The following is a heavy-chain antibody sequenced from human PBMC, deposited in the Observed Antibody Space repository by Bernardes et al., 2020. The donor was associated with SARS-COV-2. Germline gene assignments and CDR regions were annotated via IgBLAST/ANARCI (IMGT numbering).Heavy chain of an antibody. D-gene: IGHD3-16*01. V-gene: IGHV1-18*01. CDR1: GYIFINYG. J-gene: IGHJ6*02. CDR3: ARGGVTSNMDV. Sequence: ASVKVSCKASGYIFINYGITWVRQVPGQGLEWLGWISTYTGDTNYAEKPQGRITMTTDTSTTTVYMELRSLRSDDTAVYYCARGGVTSNMDVWGQGITVTVSS. CDR2: ISTYTGDT.